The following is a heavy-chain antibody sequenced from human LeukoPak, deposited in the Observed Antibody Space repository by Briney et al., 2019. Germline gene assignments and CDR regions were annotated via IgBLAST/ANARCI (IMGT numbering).Heavy chain of an antibody. D-gene: IGHD6-25*01. V-gene: IGHV3-23*01. Sequence: PVGSLRLSCAASRVTFSIDTMSWGRDAPGEGREWGSAISVSGGSTYYADSVKGRFTISRDNSKKTLYLQINSLRAEDTAVYYCASGYVPKRFDPWGEGSQVSVRS. CDR3: ASGYVPKRFDP. CDR1: RVTFSIDT. CDR2: ISVSGGST. J-gene: IGHJ5*02.